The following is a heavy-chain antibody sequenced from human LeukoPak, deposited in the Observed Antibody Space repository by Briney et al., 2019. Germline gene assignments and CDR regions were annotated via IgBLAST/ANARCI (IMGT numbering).Heavy chain of an antibody. Sequence: GGSLRLSCAASGFTFSSYAMTWVRQAPGKGLEWVSTITSSDSATYYADSVRGRFTISRDNSKNTLYVQMNSLRVEDTAVYYCAKAWGAAGTFDSWGQGTLVTVSS. V-gene: IGHV3-23*05. D-gene: IGHD6-13*01. CDR2: ITSSDSAT. J-gene: IGHJ4*02. CDR1: GFTFSSYA. CDR3: AKAWGAAGTFDS.